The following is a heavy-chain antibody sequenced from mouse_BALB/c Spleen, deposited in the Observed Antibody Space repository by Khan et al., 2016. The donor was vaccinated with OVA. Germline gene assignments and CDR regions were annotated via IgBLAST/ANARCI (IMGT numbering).Heavy chain of an antibody. CDR1: GYSITSGYS. D-gene: IGHD2-3*01. Sequence: EVQLQESGPDLVKPSQSLSLTCTVTGYSITSGYSWHWIRQFPGNKLEWMGYIHYSGSTNYNPSLKSRISITRDTSKNQFFLQLNSVTTEDTATYYCAIGSRWLLRYYAMDYWGQGTSVTVSS. J-gene: IGHJ4*01. CDR2: IHYSGST. CDR3: AIGSRWLLRYYAMDY. V-gene: IGHV3-1*02.